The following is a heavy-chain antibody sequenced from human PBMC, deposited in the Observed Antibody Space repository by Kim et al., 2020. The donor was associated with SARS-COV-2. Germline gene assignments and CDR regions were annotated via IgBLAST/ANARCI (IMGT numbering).Heavy chain of an antibody. D-gene: IGHD3-3*01. V-gene: IGHV3-21*01. CDR2: ISSSSSYI. CDR1: GFTFSSYS. CDR3: ARISEGYVLRFLEWSHGLDY. Sequence: GGSLRLSCAASGFTFSSYSMNWVRQAPGKGLEWVSSISSSSSYIYYADSVKGRFTISRDNAKNSLYLQMNSLRAEDTAVYYCARISEGYVLRFLEWSHGLDYWGQGTLVTVSS. J-gene: IGHJ4*02.